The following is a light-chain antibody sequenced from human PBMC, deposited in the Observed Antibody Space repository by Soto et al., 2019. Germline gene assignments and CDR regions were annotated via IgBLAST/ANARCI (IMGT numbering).Light chain of an antibody. CDR1: SGDVGAYNY. CDR3: GSYTTISTMI. CDR2: DVS. Sequence: QSALTQPASVSGSPGQSITISCAGTSGDVGAYNYVTWFQQYPGKVPKLIIYDVSDRPSGVSDRFSGSKSGNTASLTISGLLAEDEADYYCGSYTTISTMIFGGGTQLTVL. J-gene: IGLJ2*01. V-gene: IGLV2-14*01.